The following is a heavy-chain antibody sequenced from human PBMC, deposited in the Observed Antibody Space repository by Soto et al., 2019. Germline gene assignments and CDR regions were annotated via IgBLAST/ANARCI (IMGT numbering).Heavy chain of an antibody. V-gene: IGHV4-34*01. D-gene: IGHD5-18*01. J-gene: IGHJ6*02. Sequence: PSETLSLTCGVFSGSLTDHYWTWIRQTPGKGLEGIGEINHSGITDYNPSLKSRVTLSLDTSKNQFSLKVTALTAADTAVYYCARGKPSGYRFGPRNFFYYGMDVWGPGTTVTVSS. CDR3: ARGKPSGYRFGPRNFFYYGMDV. CDR1: SGSLTDHY. CDR2: INHSGIT.